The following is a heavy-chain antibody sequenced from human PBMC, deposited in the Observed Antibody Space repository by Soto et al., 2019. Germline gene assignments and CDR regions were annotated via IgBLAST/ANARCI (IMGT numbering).Heavy chain of an antibody. CDR1: GGSISSYY. J-gene: IGHJ4*02. D-gene: IGHD2-21*02. CDR2: IYYSGST. Sequence: QVQLQESGPELVKPSETLSLTCTVSGGSISSYYWSWIRQPPGKGLEWIGYIYYSGSTNYNPSLKSLVTISVDTCKNQFFLKLSSVTTADTAVYYCARGRLSYYGYWGQGTLVTVSS. CDR3: ARGRLSYYGY. V-gene: IGHV4-59*01.